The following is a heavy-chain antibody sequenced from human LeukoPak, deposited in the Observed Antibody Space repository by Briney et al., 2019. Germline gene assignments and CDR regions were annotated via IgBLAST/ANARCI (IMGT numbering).Heavy chain of an antibody. CDR1: GGTLNLYA. CDR2: LIPIFGTA. Sequence: SVNVSCKASGGTLNLYAIRWVRQAPGQGREGMGGLIPIFGTAHYAQKLQGRVTITADKSTSTAYMELSSLRSEDTAVCYCARKYYYGSGSLDYWGQGTLVTVSS. CDR3: ARKYYYGSGSLDY. D-gene: IGHD3-10*01. V-gene: IGHV1-69*06. J-gene: IGHJ4*02.